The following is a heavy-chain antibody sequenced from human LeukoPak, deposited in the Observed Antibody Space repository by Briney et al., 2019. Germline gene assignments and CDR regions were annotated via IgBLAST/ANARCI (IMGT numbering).Heavy chain of an antibody. Sequence: GGSLRLSCAASGFTFNNAWMSWVRQAPGKGLEWVGRIKSKTDGGTTDYAAPVKGRFTISRDDSKNTLYLQMNSLKTEDTAVYYCTVYYYGSGISDYWGQGTLVTVSS. CDR1: GFTFNNAW. V-gene: IGHV3-15*01. CDR2: IKSKTDGGTT. D-gene: IGHD3-10*01. CDR3: TVYYYGSGISDY. J-gene: IGHJ4*02.